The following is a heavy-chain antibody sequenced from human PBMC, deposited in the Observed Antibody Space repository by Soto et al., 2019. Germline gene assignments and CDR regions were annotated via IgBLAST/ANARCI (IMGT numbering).Heavy chain of an antibody. CDR1: GYSFSNYW. CDR2: IFPRDSDT. J-gene: IGHJ6*02. CDR3: ARIMVRGVITYSRDYHGMDV. Sequence: GASLKISCKGSGYSFSNYWIGWVRQLPGKGLEWMGIIFPRDSDTRYSPSFQGQVTISADKSISTAYLQWSSLKASDTAMYYCARIMVRGVITYSRDYHGMDVWGQGTTVTVSS. D-gene: IGHD3-10*01. V-gene: IGHV5-51*01.